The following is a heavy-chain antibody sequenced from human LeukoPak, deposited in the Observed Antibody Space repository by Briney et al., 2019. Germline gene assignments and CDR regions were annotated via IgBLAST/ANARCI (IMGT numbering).Heavy chain of an antibody. CDR1: GFTFSDYW. D-gene: IGHD5-18*01. V-gene: IGHV3-23*01. CDR2: ISGSGGST. Sequence: PGGSLRLSCAASGFTFSDYWMSWVRQAPGKGLEWVSAISGSGGSTYYADSVKGRFTISRDNSKNTLYLQMNSLRAEDTAVYYCAKDVGGYSYGLYYFDYWGQGTLVTVSS. J-gene: IGHJ4*02. CDR3: AKDVGGYSYGLYYFDY.